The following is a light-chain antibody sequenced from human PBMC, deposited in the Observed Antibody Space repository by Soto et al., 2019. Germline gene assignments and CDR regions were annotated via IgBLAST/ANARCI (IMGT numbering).Light chain of an antibody. CDR3: QQHFNGPIT. J-gene: IGKJ5*01. CDR2: GAS. Sequence: ELVVTHSPATLSLSPGEIATLSCSARKGGSSYLAGYQQKPGQAPRLLIYGASTRATGIPDRFSGSGSGTDFTLTISSLEPEDFAVYYCQQHFNGPITFGQGTRLEIK. V-gene: IGKV3-15*01. CDR1: KGGSSY.